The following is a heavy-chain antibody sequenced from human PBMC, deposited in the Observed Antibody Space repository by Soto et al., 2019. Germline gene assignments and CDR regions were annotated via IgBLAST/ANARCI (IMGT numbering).Heavy chain of an antibody. CDR1: GGSFSGYY. CDR2: INHSGST. J-gene: IGHJ4*02. D-gene: IGHD2-2*01. CDR3: ARGIRLVRYCSSTSCPRPLDY. Sequence: SETLSLTCAVYGGSFSGYYWSWNRHPPGKGLEWIGEINHSGSTNYNPSLKSRVTISVDTSKNQFSLKLSSVTAADTAVYYCARGIRLVRYCSSTSCPRPLDYWAQGTLVTVSS. V-gene: IGHV4-34*01.